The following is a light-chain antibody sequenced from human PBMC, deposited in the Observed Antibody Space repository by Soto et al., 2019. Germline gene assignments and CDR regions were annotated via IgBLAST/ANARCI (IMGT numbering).Light chain of an antibody. CDR2: GAF. V-gene: IGKV3-15*01. Sequence: VLSQAPGTLSLSQGASATLSCRASQPVSSNYLAWYQQKPGQPPSLLIYGAFTRATGIPARFSGTGSGTEFTLTISSLQSEDFALYYCQQYNDWPLTFGQGTKVDIK. CDR3: QQYNDWPLT. CDR1: QPVSSN. J-gene: IGKJ1*01.